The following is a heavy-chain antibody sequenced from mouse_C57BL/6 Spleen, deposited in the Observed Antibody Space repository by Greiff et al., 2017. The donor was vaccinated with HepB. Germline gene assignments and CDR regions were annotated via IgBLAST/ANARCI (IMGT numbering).Heavy chain of an antibody. CDR3: ARDSDPTTVVYFDY. V-gene: IGHV3-6*01. CDR1: GYSITSGYY. CDR2: ISYDGSN. J-gene: IGHJ2*01. Sequence: EESGPGLVKPSQSLSLTCSVTGYSITSGYYWNWIRQFPGNKLEWMGYISYDGSNNYNPSLKNRISITRDTSKNQFFLKLNSVTTEDTATYYCARDSDPTTVVYFDYWGQGTTLTVSS. D-gene: IGHD1-1*01.